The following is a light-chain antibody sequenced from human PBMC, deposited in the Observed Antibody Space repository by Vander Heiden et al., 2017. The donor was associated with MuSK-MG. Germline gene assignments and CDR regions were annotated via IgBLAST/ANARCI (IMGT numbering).Light chain of an antibody. CDR2: LGS. J-gene: IGKJ4*01. V-gene: IGKV2-28*01. CDR1: QSLLHSNGYTY. CDR3: RQDRQNPRT. Sequence: DMAMTQSPLSLPATPGEPASISCSSSQSLLHSNGYTYLDRYLQKLVQSPRLLLYLGSNRASGVPDRFRGSGSGTDFTLRISIVKAEHLGVSYCRQDRQNPRTFGGGTKVEIK.